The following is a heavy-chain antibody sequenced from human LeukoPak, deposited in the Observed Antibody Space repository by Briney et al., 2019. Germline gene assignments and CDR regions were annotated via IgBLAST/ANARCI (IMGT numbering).Heavy chain of an antibody. V-gene: IGHV1-3*01. J-gene: IGHJ4*02. D-gene: IGHD1-26*01. Sequence: KFQGRVTITRDTSASTAYMELSSLRSEETAVYYCASSGSYRFDYWGQGTLVTVSS. CDR3: ASSGSYRFDY.